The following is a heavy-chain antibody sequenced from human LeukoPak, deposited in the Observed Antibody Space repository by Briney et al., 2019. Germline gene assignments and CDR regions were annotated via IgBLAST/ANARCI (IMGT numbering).Heavy chain of an antibody. Sequence: GGSLRLSCAASGITVSSNYMSWVRQAPGKGLEWVSAISGSGGSTYYADSVKGRFTISRDNSKNTLYLQMNSLRAEDTAVYYCAKDLYGERGYYMDVWGKGTTVTVSS. J-gene: IGHJ6*03. V-gene: IGHV3-23*01. CDR3: AKDLYGERGYYMDV. CDR2: ISGSGGST. D-gene: IGHD4-17*01. CDR1: GITVSSNY.